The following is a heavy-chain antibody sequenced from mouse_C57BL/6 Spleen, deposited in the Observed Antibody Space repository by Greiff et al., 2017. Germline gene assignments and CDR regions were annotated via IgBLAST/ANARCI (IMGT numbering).Heavy chain of an antibody. D-gene: IGHD3-2*02. V-gene: IGHV1-82*01. CDR1: GYAFSSSW. J-gene: IGHJ2*01. Sequence: VKLMESGPELVKPGASVKISCKASGYAFSSSWMNWVQQRPGKGLEWIGRIYPGDGDTNYNGKFKGKATMTADTSSNTAYLQLSSLTSEDTAVYYGTRADSSGFGYWGQGTTLTVSS. CDR3: TRADSSGFGY. CDR2: IYPGDGDT.